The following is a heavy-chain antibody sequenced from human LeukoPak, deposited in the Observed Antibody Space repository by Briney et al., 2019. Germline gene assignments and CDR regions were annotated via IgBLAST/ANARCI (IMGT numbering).Heavy chain of an antibody. J-gene: IGHJ4*02. CDR1: GGTFSSYA. V-gene: IGHV1-69*13. Sequence: GASVKVSCKAPGGTFSSYAISWVRQAPGQGLEWMGGIIPIFGTANYAQKFQGRVTITADESTSTAYMELSSLRSEDTAVYYCARGFRYCSSTSCYAYDYWGQGTLVTVSS. D-gene: IGHD2-2*01. CDR3: ARGFRYCSSTSCYAYDY. CDR2: IIPIFGTA.